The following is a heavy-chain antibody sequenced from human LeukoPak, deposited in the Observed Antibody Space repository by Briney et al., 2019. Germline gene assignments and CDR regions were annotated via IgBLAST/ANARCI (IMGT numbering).Heavy chain of an antibody. J-gene: IGHJ4*02. CDR3: EVYGDPTRDY. Sequence: PGGSLRLSCAASGFTFSNYAMSWVRQTPGKGLEWVSYISSSSSTIYYADSVKGRFTISRDNAKNSLYLQMNSLRAEDTAVYYCEVYGDPTRDYWGQGTLVTVSS. CDR2: ISSSSSTI. V-gene: IGHV3-48*01. CDR1: GFTFSNYA. D-gene: IGHD4-17*01.